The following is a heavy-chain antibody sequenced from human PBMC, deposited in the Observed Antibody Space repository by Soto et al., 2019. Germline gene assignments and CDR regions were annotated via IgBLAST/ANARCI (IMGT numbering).Heavy chain of an antibody. CDR1: GGTFSSYA. Sequence: QVQLVQSGAEVKKPGSSVKVSCKASGGTFSSYAISWVRQASGQGLEWMGGIIPISGTAYYTQKFQGRVTITAEESTSTVYMGLSSLRSEDTTVYFCARSQGSSTSLEIYYYYYYGMDVWGQGNTVTVSS. D-gene: IGHD2-2*01. V-gene: IGHV1-69*01. CDR3: ARSQGSSTSLEIYYYYYYGMDV. J-gene: IGHJ6*02. CDR2: IIPISGTA.